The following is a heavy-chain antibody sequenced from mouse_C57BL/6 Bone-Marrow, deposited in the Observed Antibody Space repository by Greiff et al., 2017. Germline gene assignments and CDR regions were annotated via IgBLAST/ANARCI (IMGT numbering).Heavy chain of an antibody. CDR1: GFTFTDYY. CDR3: ASEGSSDWFAY. CDR2: IRNKANGYTT. J-gene: IGHJ3*01. V-gene: IGHV7-3*01. Sequence: EVQLVESGGGLVQPGGSLSLSCAASGFTFTDYYMSWVRQPPGKALEWLGFIRNKANGYTTEYSASVKGRFTISRDNSQSILYLQMNALRAEDSATYYWASEGSSDWFAYWGQGTLVTVSA. D-gene: IGHD3-2*02.